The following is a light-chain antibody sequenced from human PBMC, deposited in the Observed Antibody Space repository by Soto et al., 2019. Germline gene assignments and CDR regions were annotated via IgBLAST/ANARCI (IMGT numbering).Light chain of an antibody. Sequence: EIVLTQSPGALSLSPGERATLSCSASQSVAGSYLAWYQHKPGQAPRLLIYGTFTKATGIPDRFSGSGSGTDFTLTISGLEPEDFAVYYCHQYGNSPRTFGQGTKVDIK. CDR2: GTF. J-gene: IGKJ1*01. CDR3: HQYGNSPRT. CDR1: QSVAGSY. V-gene: IGKV3-20*01.